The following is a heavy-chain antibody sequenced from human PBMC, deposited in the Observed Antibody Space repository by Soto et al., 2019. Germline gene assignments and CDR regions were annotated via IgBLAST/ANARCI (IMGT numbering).Heavy chain of an antibody. D-gene: IGHD3-16*02. CDR1: GGSFSGYY. CDR2: INHSGST. CDR3: ATLTYDYVWGSYRPPPA. J-gene: IGHJ5*02. V-gene: IGHV4-34*01. Sequence: SETLSLTCAVYGGSFSGYYWSWIRQPPGKGLEWIGEINHSGSTNYNPSLKSRVTISVDTSKNQFSLKLSSVTAADTAVYYCATLTYDYVWGSYRPPPAWGQGTLVTVS.